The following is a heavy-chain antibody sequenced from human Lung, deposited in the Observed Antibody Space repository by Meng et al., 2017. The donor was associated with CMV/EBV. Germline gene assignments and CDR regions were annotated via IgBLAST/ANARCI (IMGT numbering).Heavy chain of an antibody. J-gene: IGHJ4*02. Sequence: SETLSLNCTASGYSISSGYYWGWIRQPPGKGLEWIGNIYKSGRTFYSPSLKTRVTMSVDTSKNQFPLKLRSVTAADTAVYYCARFPFDYCGQGTLVTV. CDR1: GYSISSGYY. CDR3: ARFPFDY. CDR2: IYKSGRT. V-gene: IGHV4-38-2*02.